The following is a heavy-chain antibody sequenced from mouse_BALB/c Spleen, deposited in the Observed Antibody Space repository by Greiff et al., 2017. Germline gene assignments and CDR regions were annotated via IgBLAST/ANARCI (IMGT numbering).Heavy chain of an antibody. Sequence: VQLQQSGAELVKPGASVKLSCTASGFNIKDTYMHWVKQRPEQGLEWIGRIDPANGNTKYDPKFQGKATITADTSSNTAYLQLSSLTSEDTAVYYCARNDYIYAMDYWGQGTSVTVSS. V-gene: IGHV14-3*02. D-gene: IGHD2-4*01. CDR3: ARNDYIYAMDY. CDR1: GFNIKDTY. J-gene: IGHJ4*01. CDR2: IDPANGNT.